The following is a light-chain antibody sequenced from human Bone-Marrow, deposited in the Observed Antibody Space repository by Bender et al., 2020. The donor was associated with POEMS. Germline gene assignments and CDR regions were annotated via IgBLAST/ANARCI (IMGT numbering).Light chain of an antibody. Sequence: QSVLRRPPSVSGAPGQRVTISCTGSGSNIGAGYDVHWYRQLPGTAPKLLIYGDINRPSGVPDRFSGSKSGTSASLAITGLQAEDEADYYCSSYTSGSTLVFGGGTKLTVL. V-gene: IGLV1-40*01. CDR3: SSYTSGSTLV. CDR2: GDI. J-gene: IGLJ3*02. CDR1: GSNIGAGYD.